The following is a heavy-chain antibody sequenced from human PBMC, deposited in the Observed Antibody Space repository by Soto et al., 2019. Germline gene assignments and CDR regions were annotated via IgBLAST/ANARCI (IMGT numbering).Heavy chain of an antibody. D-gene: IGHD3-16*02. J-gene: IGHJ4*02. CDR2: ISGAGDTT. CDR3: AKSFTQSNVWRAYRHKTHFDY. Sequence: EVRLLESGGGLVQPGGSLRLSCEASGFTFSNYGMDWVRQAPGKGLEWISFISGAGDTTYYAGSVKGRFIISRDNSTNTLYLQMNSLRAEDTAIYYCAKSFTQSNVWRAYRHKTHFDYWGQGALVTVTS. V-gene: IGHV3-23*01. CDR1: GFTFSNYG.